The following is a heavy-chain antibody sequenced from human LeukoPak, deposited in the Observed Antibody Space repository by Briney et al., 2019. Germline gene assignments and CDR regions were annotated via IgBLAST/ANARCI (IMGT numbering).Heavy chain of an antibody. Sequence: GGSLRLSCAASGFTFSSYSMNWVRQAPGKGLEWVSYISSSSSTIYYADSVKGRFTISRDNAKNSLYLQMNSLRAEDTAVYYCARETRRTIVVVPDAFDIWGQGTLVTVSS. V-gene: IGHV3-48*04. CDR1: GFTFSSYS. J-gene: IGHJ4*02. D-gene: IGHD3-22*01. CDR3: ARETRRTIVVVPDAFDI. CDR2: ISSSSSTI.